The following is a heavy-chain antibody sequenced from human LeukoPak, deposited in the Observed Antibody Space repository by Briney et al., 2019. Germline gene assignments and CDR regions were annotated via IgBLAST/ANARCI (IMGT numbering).Heavy chain of an antibody. V-gene: IGHV1-69*04. D-gene: IGHD3-10*01. CDR3: ARDPRGFGQSYHFDY. Sequence: SVKVSCKASGGTFSSYAISWVRQAPGQGLEWMGRIIPILGIANYAQKFQGRVTITADKSTSTAYMELSSLRSEDTAVYFCARDPRGFGQSYHFDYWGQGTLVTVSS. J-gene: IGHJ4*02. CDR1: GGTFSSYA. CDR2: IIPILGIA.